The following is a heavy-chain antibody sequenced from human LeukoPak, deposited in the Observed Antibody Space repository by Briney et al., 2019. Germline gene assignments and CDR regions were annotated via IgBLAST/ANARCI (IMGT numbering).Heavy chain of an antibody. CDR2: ITYDGDTT. J-gene: IGHJ4*02. CDR3: VKEQGSGSYRTADY. CDR1: GFTFSSCG. D-gene: IGHD3-10*01. V-gene: IGHV3-30*18. Sequence: PGGSLRLSCAASGFTFSSCGMHWVRQAPGKGLEWVAVITYDGDTTYFEDSVKGRFTNSRDTSRSTLYLQMNSLGAEDTAVYYCVKEQGSGSYRTADYWGQGTLVTVSS.